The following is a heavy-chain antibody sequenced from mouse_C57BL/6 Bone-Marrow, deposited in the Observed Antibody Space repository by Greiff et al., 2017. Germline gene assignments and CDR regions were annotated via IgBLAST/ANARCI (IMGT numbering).Heavy chain of an antibody. CDR3: ARHGDYGGAMDY. V-gene: IGHV2-6-1*01. CDR2: IWSDGST. CDR1: GFSLTSYG. Sequence: VKVEESGPGLVAPSQSLSITCTVSGFSLTSYGVHWVRQPPGKGLEWLVVIWSDGSTTYNSALKSRLSISKDNSKSQVFLKMNSLQTDDTAMYYCARHGDYGGAMDYWGQGTSVTVSS. J-gene: IGHJ4*01. D-gene: IGHD2-13*01.